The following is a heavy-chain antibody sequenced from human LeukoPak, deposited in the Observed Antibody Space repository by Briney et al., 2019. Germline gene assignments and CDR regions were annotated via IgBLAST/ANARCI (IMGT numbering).Heavy chain of an antibody. D-gene: IGHD3-16*01. CDR1: GFTFSNYW. CDR2: INERATII. J-gene: IGHJ4*02. V-gene: IGHV3-74*01. CDR3: VRDLILVWTPGDDFDH. Sequence: AGGSLRLSCAASGFTFSNYWMHWVRQAPGKGLEWVSRINERATIISYADSVKGRFTISRENARNTLYLQTNSLTAEDTAVYYCVRDLILVWTPGDDFDHWGQGTLVTVSS.